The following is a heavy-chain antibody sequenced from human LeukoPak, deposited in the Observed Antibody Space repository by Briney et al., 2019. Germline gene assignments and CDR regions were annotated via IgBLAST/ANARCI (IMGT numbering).Heavy chain of an antibody. V-gene: IGHV3-69-1*01. Sequence: RAPGXXXESVSSISSSSYIYYADSVKGRFTISRDNAKNSLYLQMNSLRAEDTAVYYCARPEAYGDYGWGQGTLVTVSS. CDR2: ISSSSYI. CDR3: ARPEAYGDYG. J-gene: IGHJ4*02. D-gene: IGHD4-17*01.